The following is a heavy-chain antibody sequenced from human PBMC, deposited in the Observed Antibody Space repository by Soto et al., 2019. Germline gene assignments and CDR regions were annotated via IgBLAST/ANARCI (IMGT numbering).Heavy chain of an antibody. V-gene: IGHV1-8*02. CDR2: MNPNSGNT. CDR1: GYTFTDYY. J-gene: IGHJ4*02. Sequence: VQLVQSGAEVKKPGATVTISCKVSGYTFTDYYMHWVQQAPGQGLEWMGWMNPNSGNTGYAQKFQGRVTMTRNTSISTAYMELSSLRSEDTAVYYCARRRYDYGGNFDYWGQGTLVTVSS. CDR3: ARRRYDYGGNFDY. D-gene: IGHD4-17*01.